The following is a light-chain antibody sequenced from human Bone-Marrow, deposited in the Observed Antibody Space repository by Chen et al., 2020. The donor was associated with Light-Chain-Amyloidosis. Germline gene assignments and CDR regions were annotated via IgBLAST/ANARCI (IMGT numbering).Light chain of an antibody. CDR2: DDS. J-gene: IGLJ3*02. CDR3: QVWDRSSDRPV. V-gene: IGLV3-21*02. Sequence: FVLTQPSSVSVAPGQSPPIACGGNNIGFTSVHWYQQTPGQAPLLVVYDDSDRPSGLPERLSGSNSGNTATLTISRGEAGDEADYYCQVWDRSSDRPVFGGGTKLTVL. CDR1: NIGFTS.